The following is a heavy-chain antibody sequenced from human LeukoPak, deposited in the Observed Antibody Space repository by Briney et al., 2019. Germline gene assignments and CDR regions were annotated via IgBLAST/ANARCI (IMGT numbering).Heavy chain of an antibody. D-gene: IGHD6-13*01. Sequence: GGSLRLSCTASGFTFSSYAMNWVRQAPGKGLEWVSGIGAGGTFTYYADSVKGRFTIFRDNSRNTLYLQMNSLRADDTAVYYCAKDRGSSWYVDYWGQGTLVTVSS. CDR3: AKDRGSSWYVDY. J-gene: IGHJ4*02. V-gene: IGHV3-23*01. CDR1: GFTFSSYA. CDR2: IGAGGTFT.